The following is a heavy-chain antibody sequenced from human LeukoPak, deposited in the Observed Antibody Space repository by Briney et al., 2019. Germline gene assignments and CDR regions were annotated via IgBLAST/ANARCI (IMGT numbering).Heavy chain of an antibody. J-gene: IGHJ6*03. CDR2: INHSGST. CDR3: ARQNVRSSSPGYYYYYMDV. Sequence: PSETLSLTCAVYGGSFSGYYWSWIRQPPGKGLEWIGEINHSGSTKYNLSLKSRVTISVDTSRNQFSLKLSSVTAADTAVYYCARQNVRSSSPGYYYYYMDVWGKGTTVTVSS. V-gene: IGHV4-34*01. D-gene: IGHD6-13*01. CDR1: GGSFSGYY.